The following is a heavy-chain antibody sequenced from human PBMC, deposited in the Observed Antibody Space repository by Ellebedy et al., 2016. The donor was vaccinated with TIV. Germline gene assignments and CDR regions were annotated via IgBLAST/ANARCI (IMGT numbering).Heavy chain of an antibody. CDR2: IDWDDDK. CDR3: ARDVLGIAGGSYFDY. V-gene: IGHV2-70*01. D-gene: IGHD6-13*01. J-gene: IGHJ4*02. CDR1: GFSLSTSGMC. Sequence: SGPTLVXPPQTLTLTCTFSGFSLSTSGMCVSWIRQPPGKALEWLALIDWDDDKYYSTSLKTRLTISKDTSKNQVVLTMTNMDPVDTATYYCARDVLGIAGGSYFDYWGQGTLVTVSS.